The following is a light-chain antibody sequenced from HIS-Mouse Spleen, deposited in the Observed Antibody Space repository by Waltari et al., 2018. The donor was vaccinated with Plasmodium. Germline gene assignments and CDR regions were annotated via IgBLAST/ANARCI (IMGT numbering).Light chain of an antibody. J-gene: IGKJ3*01. CDR2: GAS. V-gene: IGKV3-15*01. CDR3: QQYNSWSFT. Sequence: EIVMTQSAATVSVSPGERATLSCRASQSVSSNLAWYQQKPGKAPRLLIYGASTRATGIPARFSGSGSGTEFTLTISSLQSEDFAVYYCQQYNSWSFTFGPGTKVDIK. CDR1: QSVSSN.